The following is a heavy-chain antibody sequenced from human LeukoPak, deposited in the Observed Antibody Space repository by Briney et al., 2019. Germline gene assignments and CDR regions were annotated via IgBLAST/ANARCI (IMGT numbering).Heavy chain of an antibody. V-gene: IGHV1-69*05. CDR3: ARDSSSWYNWFDP. D-gene: IGHD6-13*01. CDR2: IIPIFGTA. Sequence: SVKVSCKASGGTFSSYAISWVRQAPGQGLEWMGGIIPIFGTANYAQKFRGRVTITTDESTSTAYMELSSLRSEDTAVYYCARDSSSWYNWFDPWGQGTLVTVSS. CDR1: GGTFSSYA. J-gene: IGHJ5*02.